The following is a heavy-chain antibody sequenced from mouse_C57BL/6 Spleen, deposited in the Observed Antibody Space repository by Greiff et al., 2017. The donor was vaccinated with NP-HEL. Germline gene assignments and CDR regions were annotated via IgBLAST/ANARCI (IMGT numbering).Heavy chain of an antibody. CDR3: TRDLTGTSYYDY. D-gene: IGHD4-1*01. Sequence: EVKLVESGEGLVKPGGSLKLSCAASGFTFSSYAMSWVRQTPEKRLEWVAYISSGGDYIYYADTVKGRFTISRDNARNTLYLQMSSLKSEDTAMYYCTRDLTGTSYYDYWGQGTTLTVSS. CDR1: GFTFSSYA. J-gene: IGHJ2*01. V-gene: IGHV5-9-1*02. CDR2: ISSGGDYI.